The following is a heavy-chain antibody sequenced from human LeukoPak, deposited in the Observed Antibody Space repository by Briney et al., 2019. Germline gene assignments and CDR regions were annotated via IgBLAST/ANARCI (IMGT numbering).Heavy chain of an antibody. J-gene: IGHJ4*02. Sequence: ASVNVSCKASGYTFTRYYIHWVRQAPGQGLEWMGIINPGGGSTTYAHKFQGRVTMTRDTSTSTVYMELSSLRSEDTAVFFCARAQQSSLIVPPDYWGQGTPVTVSS. D-gene: IGHD6-13*01. CDR2: INPGGGST. CDR1: GYTFTRYY. CDR3: ARAQQSSLIVPPDY. V-gene: IGHV1-46*01.